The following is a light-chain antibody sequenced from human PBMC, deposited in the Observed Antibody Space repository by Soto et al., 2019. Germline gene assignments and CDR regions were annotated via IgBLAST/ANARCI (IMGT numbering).Light chain of an antibody. J-gene: IGKJ1*01. V-gene: IGKV4-1*01. CDR3: QQWSSVPKT. CDR1: QSVLYSSNNKNY. Sequence: DIVMTQSPDSLAVSLGERATINCKSSQSVLYSSNNKNYLAWYQQKPGQPPKLLIYWASTRESGVPDRFSGSGSGTDFTLTISSLQAEDVAVYYCQQWSSVPKTCGQGTKVEIK. CDR2: WAS.